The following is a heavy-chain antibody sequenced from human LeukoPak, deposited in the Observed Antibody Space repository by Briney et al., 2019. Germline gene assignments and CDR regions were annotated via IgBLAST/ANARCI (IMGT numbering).Heavy chain of an antibody. CDR2: INWNGGST. J-gene: IGHJ6*02. Sequence: GGSLRLSCAASGFTFDDYGMSWVRQVPGKGLEWVSGINWNGGSTGYADSVKGRFTISRDNAKNSLSLQMNSLRAEDTGVYYCARGSSKTTQYYYGMDVWGQGTTVTVSS. CDR3: ARGSSKTTQYYYGMDV. CDR1: GFTFDDYG. D-gene: IGHD1-1*01. V-gene: IGHV3-20*04.